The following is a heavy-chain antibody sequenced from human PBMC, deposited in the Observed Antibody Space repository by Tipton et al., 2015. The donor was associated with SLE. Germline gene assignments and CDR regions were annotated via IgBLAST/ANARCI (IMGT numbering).Heavy chain of an antibody. CDR1: GGSFSGYY. V-gene: IGHV4-34*01. J-gene: IGHJ3*02. Sequence: LRLSCTVYGGSFSGYYWSWIRQPPGKGLEWIGEINHSGSTNYNPSLKSRVTISVDKSKNQFSLKLSSVTAADTAVYYCASRSTTVTTGGGAFDIWGQGTMVTVSS. CDR3: ASRSTTVTTGGGAFDI. CDR2: INHSGST. D-gene: IGHD4-17*01.